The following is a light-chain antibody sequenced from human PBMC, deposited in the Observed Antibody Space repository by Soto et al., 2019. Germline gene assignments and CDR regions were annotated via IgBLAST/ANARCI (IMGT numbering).Light chain of an antibody. CDR3: SSYTSSSTLWV. CDR2: EVS. V-gene: IGLV2-14*01. CDR1: SSDVGGYNY. Sequence: QSALTQPASVSGSPGQSITISCTGTSSDVGGYNYVSWYQQHPGKAPKLMIYEVSNRPSGVSNRFSGSKSGNTASLTISGIQAEDEADYYCSSYTSSSTLWVFGGGTKLTVL. J-gene: IGLJ3*02.